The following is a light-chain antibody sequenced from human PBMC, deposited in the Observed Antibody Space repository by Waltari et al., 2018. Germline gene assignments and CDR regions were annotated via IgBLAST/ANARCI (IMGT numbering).Light chain of an antibody. CDR2: EVS. Sequence: DVVMTQTPLALSVTPGQPASSSCKSSQSLLHSDGKTPLYWYLQKPGLPPQLLIYEVSNRFSGVPDRFSGSWSGTDFTLKSSRVEAEDVGLYYCMQSIQFPLTFGGGTKVEIK. V-gene: IGKV2D-29*01. CDR3: MQSIQFPLT. CDR1: QSLLHSDGKTP. J-gene: IGKJ4*01.